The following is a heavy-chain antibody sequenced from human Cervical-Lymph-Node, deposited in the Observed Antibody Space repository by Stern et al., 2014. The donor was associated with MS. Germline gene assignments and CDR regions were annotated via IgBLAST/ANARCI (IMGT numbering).Heavy chain of an antibody. Sequence: VQLVESGAEVTKPGSSVKVSCKASECTFSKFPSSWVRHAPGQGLAWMGGIFPVFGTPTYAQEFRGRVTITADVSTSTVYMELSSLRSDDTAVYYCALSSETSDRWYSLGYDLWGQGTLVTVSS. V-gene: IGHV1-69*01. J-gene: IGHJ5*02. CDR3: ALSSETSDRWYSLGYDL. D-gene: IGHD6-13*01. CDR2: IFPVFGTP. CDR1: ECTFSKFP.